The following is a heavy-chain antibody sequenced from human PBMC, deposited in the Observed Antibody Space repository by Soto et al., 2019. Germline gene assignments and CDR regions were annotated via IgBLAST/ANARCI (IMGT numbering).Heavy chain of an antibody. J-gene: IGHJ4*02. Sequence: GGPLRLPKAAAWFKFVNHGGHRIIKTKGKGLEWVAVISYDGSNKYYADSVKGRFTISRDNSKNTLYLQMNSLRAEDTAVYYCARDLKGVKPPPGYYFDYWGQGTLVTVSS. V-gene: IGHV3-30-3*01. CDR2: ISYDGSNK. CDR1: WFKFVNHG. CDR3: ARDLKGVKPPPGYYFDY. D-gene: IGHD3-10*01.